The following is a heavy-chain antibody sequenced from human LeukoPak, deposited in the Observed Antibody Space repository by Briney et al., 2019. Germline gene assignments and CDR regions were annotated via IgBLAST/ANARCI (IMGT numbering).Heavy chain of an antibody. Sequence: GSLRLSCAASGFTFSSYAMSWVRQPPGKGLEWIGEINHSGSTNYNPSLKSRVTISVDTSKNQFSLKLSSVTAADTAVYYCARDSPRGDSYYYGMDVWGQGTTVTVSS. CDR2: INHSGST. J-gene: IGHJ6*02. V-gene: IGHV4-34*01. CDR3: ARDSPRGDSYYYGMDV. CDR1: GFTFSSYA. D-gene: IGHD3-22*01.